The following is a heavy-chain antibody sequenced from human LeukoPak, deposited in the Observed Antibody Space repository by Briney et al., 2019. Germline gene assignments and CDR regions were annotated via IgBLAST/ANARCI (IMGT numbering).Heavy chain of an antibody. D-gene: IGHD3/OR15-3a*01. V-gene: IGHV4-39*07. CDR2: IYYSGST. J-gene: IGHJ4*02. Sequence: PSETLSLTCIVSGGSISSSSYYWGWIRQPPGKGLEWIGSIYYSGSTYYNPSLKSRVTISVDTSKNQFSLKLSSVTAADTAVYYCAREQGDWRLGYVDYWGQGTLVTVSS. CDR3: AREQGDWRLGYVDY. CDR1: GGSISSSSYY.